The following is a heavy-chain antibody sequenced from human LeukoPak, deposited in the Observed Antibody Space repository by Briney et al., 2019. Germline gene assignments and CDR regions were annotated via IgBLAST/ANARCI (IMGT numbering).Heavy chain of an antibody. J-gene: IGHJ4*02. CDR3: ARLGLWTYYFDY. V-gene: IGHV1-18*01. CDR2: ISANNGNT. CDR1: SYTFTSYG. Sequence: ASVNVSFKASSYTFTSYGVSWVRQAPGQGLEWMGWISANNGNTNYAQKFQDRVTMTTDTSTTTAYMELTSLRSDDTAVYYCARLGLWTYYFDYWGQGTLVTVSS. D-gene: IGHD2/OR15-2a*01.